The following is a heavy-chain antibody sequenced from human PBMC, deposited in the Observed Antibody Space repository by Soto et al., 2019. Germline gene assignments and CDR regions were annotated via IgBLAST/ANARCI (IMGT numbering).Heavy chain of an antibody. CDR1: GFTFSSYG. CDR2: ISYDGSNK. D-gene: IGHD1-26*01. V-gene: IGHV3-30*18. Sequence: QVQLVESGGGVVQPGRSLRLSCAASGFTFSSYGMHWVRQAPGKGLEWVAVISYDGSNKYYADSVKGRFTISRDNSKKTLYLQMNSLRAEDTAVYYCAKSGVGIDYWGQGTLVTVSS. J-gene: IGHJ4*02. CDR3: AKSGVGIDY.